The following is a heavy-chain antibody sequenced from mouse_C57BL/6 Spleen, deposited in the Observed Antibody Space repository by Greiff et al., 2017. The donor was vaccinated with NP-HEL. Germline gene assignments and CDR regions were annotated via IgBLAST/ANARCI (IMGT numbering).Heavy chain of an antibody. CDR2: IHPNSGST. CDR3: ARGTTVVATNWYFDV. D-gene: IGHD1-1*01. Sequence: VQLQQSGAELVKPGASVKLSCKASGYTFTSYWMHWVKQRPGQGLEWIGMIHPNSGSTNYNEKFKSKATLTVDKSSSTAYMQLSSLTSEDSAVYCCARGTTVVATNWYFDVWGTGTTVTVSS. CDR1: GYTFTSYW. J-gene: IGHJ1*03. V-gene: IGHV1-64*01.